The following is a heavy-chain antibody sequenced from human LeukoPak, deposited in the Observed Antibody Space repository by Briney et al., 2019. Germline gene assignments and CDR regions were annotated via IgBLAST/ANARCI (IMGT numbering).Heavy chain of an antibody. Sequence: ASVKVSCKASGYTFTSYYMHWVRQAPGQGLEWMGIINPSGGSTSYAQKFQGRVTMTRDTSTSTVYMELSNLRSEDTAVYYCAREDIVVVPALGGFDPWGQGTLVTVSS. V-gene: IGHV1-46*03. J-gene: IGHJ5*02. CDR2: INPSGGST. CDR3: AREDIVVVPALGGFDP. CDR1: GYTFTSYY. D-gene: IGHD2-2*01.